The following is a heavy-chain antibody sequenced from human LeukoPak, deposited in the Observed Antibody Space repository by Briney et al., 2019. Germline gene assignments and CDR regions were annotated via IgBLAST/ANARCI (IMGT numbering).Heavy chain of an antibody. Sequence: PGGSLRLSCAASGFTFSSYWMSWVRQASGKGLEWVGRIRSKANSYATAYAASVKGRFTISRDDSKNTAYLQMNSLKTEDTAVYYCTRPETLYCSGGSCYLAFDYWGQGTLVTVSS. CDR3: TRPETLYCSGGSCYLAFDY. CDR2: IRSKANSYAT. D-gene: IGHD2-15*01. CDR1: GFTFSSYW. J-gene: IGHJ4*02. V-gene: IGHV3-73*01.